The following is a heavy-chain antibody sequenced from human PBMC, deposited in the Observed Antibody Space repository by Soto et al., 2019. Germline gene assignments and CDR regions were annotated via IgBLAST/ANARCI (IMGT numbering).Heavy chain of an antibody. CDR3: ARWVYDFWSGLYGMDV. CDR1: GGSFSGYY. J-gene: IGHJ6*02. CDR2: INHSGST. D-gene: IGHD3-3*01. Sequence: SDTLSLTCAVYGGSFSGYYSSWIRQPPGKGLEWIGEINHSGSTNYNPSLKSRVTISVDTSKNQFSLKLSSVTAADTAVYYCARWVYDFWSGLYGMDVWGQGTTVT. V-gene: IGHV4-34*01.